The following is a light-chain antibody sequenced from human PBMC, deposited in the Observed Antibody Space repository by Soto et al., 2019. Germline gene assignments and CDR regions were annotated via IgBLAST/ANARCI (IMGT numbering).Light chain of an antibody. V-gene: IGLV2-14*03. CDR1: STDVGAYDY. CDR2: DVN. J-gene: IGLJ1*01. Sequence: QSALTQPASVSGSPGQSITISCTGTSTDVGAYDYVSWFQQHPGKAPTLIIYDVNNRPSGVSTRFSGSKSGNTASLTISGLQAEDEADYYCSSCSGLSTLYVFGTGNKLTVL. CDR3: SSCSGLSTLYV.